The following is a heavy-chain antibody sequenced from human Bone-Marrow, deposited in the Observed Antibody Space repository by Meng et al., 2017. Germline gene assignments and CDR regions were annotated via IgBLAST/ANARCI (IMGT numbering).Heavy chain of an antibody. J-gene: IGHJ6*02. V-gene: IGHV3-48*03. CDR3: ARDTRTRLEVQGMDV. CDR2: IVSSGSTV. D-gene: IGHD1-1*01. CDR1: GFSFSSYE. Sequence: GESLKISCEASGFSFSSYEMSWVRQAPGKGLEWISYIVSSGSTVFYADSVKGRFTISRDNDKNSLYLQMSRLRAEDTAVYYCARDTRTRLEVQGMDVWGQGTTVTAP.